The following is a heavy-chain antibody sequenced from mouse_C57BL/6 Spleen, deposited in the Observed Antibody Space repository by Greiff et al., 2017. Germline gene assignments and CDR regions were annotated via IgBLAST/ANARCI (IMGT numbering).Heavy chain of an antibody. V-gene: IGHV1-69*01. J-gene: IGHJ2*01. CDR1: GYTFTSYW. D-gene: IGHD2-4*01. CDR3: ARWRLRRFDY. Sequence: QVQLKQPGAELVMPGASVKLSCKASGYTFTSYWMHWVKQRPGQGLEWIGEIDPSDSYTNYNQKFKGKSTLTVDKSSSTAYMQLSSLTSEDSAVYYCARWRLRRFDYWGQGTTLTVSS. CDR2: IDPSDSYT.